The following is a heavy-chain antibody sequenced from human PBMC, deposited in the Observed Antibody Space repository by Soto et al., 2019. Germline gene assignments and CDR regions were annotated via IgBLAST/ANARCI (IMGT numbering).Heavy chain of an antibody. V-gene: IGHV1-8*01. J-gene: IGHJ4*02. CDR1: GYTFRDYD. Sequence: QVQLVQSGAEVKKPGASVMVSCKASGYTFRDYDINWVRQASGQGLEWMGWMNPNSGNTAYAQKFPGRVTMTGATTTNTAYMELSSLTSADTAVYSCTRRARIGKQLWLPFDSWAQGTLVTVSS. CDR3: TRRARIGKQLWLPFDS. D-gene: IGHD3-22*01. CDR2: MNPNSGNT.